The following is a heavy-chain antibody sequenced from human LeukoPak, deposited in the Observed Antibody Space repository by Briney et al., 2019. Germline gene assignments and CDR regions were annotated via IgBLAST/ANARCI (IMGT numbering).Heavy chain of an antibody. V-gene: IGHV1-69*13. CDR1: GGTFSSYT. J-gene: IGHJ4*02. Sequence: SVKVSCKASGGTFSSYTIIWVRQAPGQGLEWMGGIIPIFGTANYAQKFQGRVTITADESTSTAYMELSSLRSEDTAVYYCARFGRDGYNYGYFDYWGQGTLVTVSS. CDR3: ARFGRDGYNYGYFDY. D-gene: IGHD5-24*01. CDR2: IIPIFGTA.